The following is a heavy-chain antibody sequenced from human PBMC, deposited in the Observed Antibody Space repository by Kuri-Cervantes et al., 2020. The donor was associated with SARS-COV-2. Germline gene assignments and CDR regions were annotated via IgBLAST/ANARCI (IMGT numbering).Heavy chain of an antibody. CDR1: GGSISSYY. D-gene: IGHD4/OR15-4a*01. V-gene: IGHV4-4*07. J-gene: IGHJ5*02. Sequence: SETLSLTCTVSGGSISSYYWSWIRQPAGKGLEWIGRIYTSGSTNCNPSLKSRVTMSVDTSKNQFSLKLSSVAAADTAVYYCARDPNANHNNWFDPWGQGTLVTVSS. CDR3: ARDPNANHNNWFDP. CDR2: IYTSGST.